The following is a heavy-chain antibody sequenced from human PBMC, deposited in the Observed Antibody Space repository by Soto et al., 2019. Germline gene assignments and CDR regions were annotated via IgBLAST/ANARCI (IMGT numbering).Heavy chain of an antibody. CDR1: GGSFSGYY. D-gene: IGHD5-12*01. J-gene: IGHJ5*02. V-gene: IGHV4-34*01. CDR2: INHSGST. Sequence: SETLSLTCAVYGGSFSGYYWSWIRQPPGKGLEWIGEINHSGSTNYTPSLQSRVTISVDTSKNQFSLKLSSMTAADTAVYYWATSYSGYDNWFDPWGQGTLVTVSS. CDR3: ATSYSGYDNWFDP.